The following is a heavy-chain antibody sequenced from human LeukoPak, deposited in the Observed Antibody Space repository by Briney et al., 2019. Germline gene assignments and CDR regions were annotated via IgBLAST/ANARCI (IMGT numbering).Heavy chain of an antibody. CDR2: ISGSGGST. CDR1: GFTFSSYA. J-gene: IGHJ5*02. V-gene: IGHV3-23*01. Sequence: GGSLRLSSAASGFTFSSYAMSWVRQAPGKGLEWVSAISGSGGSTYYADSVKGRFTISRDNSKNTLYLQMNSLRAEDTAVYYCAKSGDIVVVPAAIGWFDPWGQGTLVTVSS. D-gene: IGHD2-2*01. CDR3: AKSGDIVVVPAAIGWFDP.